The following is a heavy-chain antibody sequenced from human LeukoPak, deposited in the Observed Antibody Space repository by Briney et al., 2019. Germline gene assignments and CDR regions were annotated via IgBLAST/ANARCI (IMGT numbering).Heavy chain of an antibody. J-gene: IGHJ4*02. Sequence: PSETLSLTCTVSGGSISSGGYYWSWIRQHPGKGLEWIGYIYYSGSTYYNPSLKSRVTISIDTSKNQFSLKLSSVTAADTAVYYCARGAYEQIDYWGQGTLVTVSS. CDR2: IYYSGST. CDR1: GGSISSGGYY. V-gene: IGHV4-31*03. D-gene: IGHD2-21*01. CDR3: ARGAYEQIDY.